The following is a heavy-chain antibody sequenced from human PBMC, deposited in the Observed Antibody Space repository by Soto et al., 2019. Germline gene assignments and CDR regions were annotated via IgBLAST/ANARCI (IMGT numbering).Heavy chain of an antibody. D-gene: IGHD2-8*02. Sequence: PGGSLRLSCAASGITLTSTWMGWVRQAPGKGPEWIGRLKSRRDGGTSDYAAPVKGRFSISKDESKNTLYLQMNSLRTEDTAVYYCTTDGGVSVYPLFWAWGQGT. J-gene: IGHJ5*02. CDR3: TTDGGVSVYPLFWA. CDR1: GITLTSTW. V-gene: IGHV3-15*01. CDR2: LKSRRDGGTS.